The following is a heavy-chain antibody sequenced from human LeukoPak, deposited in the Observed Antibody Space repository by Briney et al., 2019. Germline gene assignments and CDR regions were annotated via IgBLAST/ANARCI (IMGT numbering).Heavy chain of an antibody. CDR3: AKGARYSYGDDY. CDR2: ISGSGGST. J-gene: IGHJ4*02. Sequence: GGSLILACAASGCTFSSYAMSWVRQAPGRGLEWVSAISGSGGSTYYADSVKGRFTISRDNSKNTLYLQMNSLRAEDTAVHYCAKGARYSYGDDYWGQGTLVTVSS. D-gene: IGHD5-18*01. V-gene: IGHV3-23*01. CDR1: GCTFSSYA.